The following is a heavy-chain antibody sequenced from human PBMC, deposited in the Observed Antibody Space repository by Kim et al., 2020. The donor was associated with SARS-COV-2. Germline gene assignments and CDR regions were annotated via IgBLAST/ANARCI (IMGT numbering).Heavy chain of an antibody. CDR1: GGSISSYY. J-gene: IGHJ6*03. CDR3: ARLGVGYSYGFLDYYYYYYMDV. CDR2: IYYSGST. D-gene: IGHD5-18*01. Sequence: SETLSLTCTVSGGSISSYYWSWIRQPPGKGLEWIGYIYYSGSTNYNPSLKSRVTISVDTSKNQFSLKLSSVTAADTAVYYCARLGVGYSYGFLDYYYYYYMDVWGKGTTVTVSS. V-gene: IGHV4-59*01.